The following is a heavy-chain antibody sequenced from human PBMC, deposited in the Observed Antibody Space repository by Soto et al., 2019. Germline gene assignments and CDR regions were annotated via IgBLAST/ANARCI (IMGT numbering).Heavy chain of an antibody. CDR3: ARHHLGYCSGGPCPHYFDY. V-gene: IGHV4-59*08. CDR2: IFYDGDT. CDR1: GGSISNYY. J-gene: IGHJ4*02. D-gene: IGHD2-15*01. Sequence: SETLSLTCTVSGGSISNYYWSWIRRPPGKGVEWIAYIFYDGDTNYNPCLKSRVTMSVDTSNNQFSLELSSVTAADTAVYYCARHHLGYCSGGPCPHYFDYWGQGTLVTVSS.